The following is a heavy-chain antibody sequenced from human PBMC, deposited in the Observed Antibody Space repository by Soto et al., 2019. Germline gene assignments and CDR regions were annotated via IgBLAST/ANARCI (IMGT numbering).Heavy chain of an antibody. CDR1: GYSFTTYG. J-gene: IGHJ4*02. CDR2: MYPGDSDT. V-gene: IGHV5-51*01. CDR3: ARSLPFFDSLIYGLYFDY. Sequence: XESLKLSWQTSGYSFTTYGIGLVRQVPGKGLEWLGIMYPGDSDTRYNPSFEGQVIISADKSSRTAYPQWSGLKASDSAIYYCARSLPFFDSLIYGLYFDYWGQGTRVTVSS. D-gene: IGHD3-9*01.